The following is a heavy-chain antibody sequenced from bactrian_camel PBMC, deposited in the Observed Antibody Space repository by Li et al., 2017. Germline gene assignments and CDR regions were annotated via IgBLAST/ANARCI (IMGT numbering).Heavy chain of an antibody. V-gene: IGHV3S40*01. D-gene: IGHD1*01. CDR3: ATLFVSAGEY. CDR1: GYTYNAGC. Sequence: VQLVESGGGSVQTGGSLRLSCAVSGYTYNAGCVGWFRQATGKEREWIASIYRPGGNTFAADSVKGRFTISRDNAKNTVYLQMNSLKSEDTALYYCATLFVSAGEYWGQGTQVTVS. J-gene: IGHJ4*01. CDR2: IYRPGGNT.